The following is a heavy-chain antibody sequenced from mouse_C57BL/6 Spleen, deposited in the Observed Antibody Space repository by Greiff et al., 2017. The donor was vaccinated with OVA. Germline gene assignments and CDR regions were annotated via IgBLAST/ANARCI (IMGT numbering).Heavy chain of an antibody. CDR2: IWTGGGT. J-gene: IGHJ4*01. Sequence: VQLQQSGPGLVAPSQSLSITCTVSGFSLTSYAISWVRQPPGKGLEWLGVIWTGGGTNYNSALKSRLSISKDNSKSQVFLKMNSLQTDDTARYYCARKGSNYEDYAMDYWGQGTSVTVSS. CDR3: ARKGSNYEDYAMDY. D-gene: IGHD2-5*01. V-gene: IGHV2-9-1*01. CDR1: GFSLTSYA.